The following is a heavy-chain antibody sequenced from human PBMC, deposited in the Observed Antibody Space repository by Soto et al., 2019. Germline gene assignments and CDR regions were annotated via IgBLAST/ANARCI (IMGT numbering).Heavy chain of an antibody. D-gene: IGHD4-17*01. Sequence: QVQLVESGGGVVQPGRSLRLSCEGSGFTFSTYGMHWVRQAPGKGLEWVAVISYDGSNKYYGDSVKGRFTISRDNPENXLYLQMNSLRVEDTAVYYCAKDRSTVTARDWYFDLWGRGTLVAVSS. J-gene: IGHJ2*01. CDR1: GFTFSTYG. CDR2: ISYDGSNK. V-gene: IGHV3-30*18. CDR3: AKDRSTVTARDWYFDL.